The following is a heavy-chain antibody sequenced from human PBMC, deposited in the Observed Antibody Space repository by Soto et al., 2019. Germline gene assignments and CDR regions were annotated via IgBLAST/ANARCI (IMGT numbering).Heavy chain of an antibody. Sequence: EVQLVESGGGLVQPGRSLRLSCTASGFTFDDYALHWVRQAPGKGLEWVSGITWNSDRVDYADSVKGRFTISRDNARNSLYLQMNSLSAEDTAIYFCAKGLSIAAIDYWGQGTLVTVPS. CDR2: ITWNSDRV. J-gene: IGHJ4*02. CDR1: GFTFDDYA. D-gene: IGHD6-13*01. V-gene: IGHV3-9*01. CDR3: AKGLSIAAIDY.